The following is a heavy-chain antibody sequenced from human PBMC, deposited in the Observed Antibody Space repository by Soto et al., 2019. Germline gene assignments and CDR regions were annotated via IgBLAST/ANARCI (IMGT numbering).Heavy chain of an antibody. CDR1: GGSFSGYY. V-gene: IGHV4-34*01. Sequence: QVQLQQWGAGLLTPSETLSLTCAVYGGSFSGYYWSWIRQPPGKGLEWIGEITHSGSTNYNPSLRSGVTRSVDTSKHQFSLKLSSVTAADTAVYYCARGASDQDIVVVPAADYYYYYMDGWGKGTTVTVSS. J-gene: IGHJ6*03. D-gene: IGHD2-2*01. CDR2: ITHSGST. CDR3: ARGASDQDIVVVPAADYYYYYMDG.